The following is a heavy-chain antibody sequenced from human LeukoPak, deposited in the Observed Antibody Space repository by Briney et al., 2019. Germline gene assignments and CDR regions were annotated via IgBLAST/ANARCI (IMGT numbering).Heavy chain of an antibody. Sequence: GGSLRLSCAASGFTFSSYAMSWVRQAPGKGLEWVSAISGSGGSTYYADSVKGRFTISRDNSKNTLYLQMNSLRAEDTAVYYCAKGVGYCSGGSCQQFDYWGQGTLLTVSA. CDR1: GFTFSSYA. J-gene: IGHJ4*02. CDR3: AKGVGYCSGGSCQQFDY. V-gene: IGHV3-23*01. CDR2: ISGSGGST. D-gene: IGHD2-15*01.